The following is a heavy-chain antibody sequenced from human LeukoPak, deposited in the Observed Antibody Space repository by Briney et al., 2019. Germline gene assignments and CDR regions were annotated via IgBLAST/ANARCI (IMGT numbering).Heavy chain of an antibody. D-gene: IGHD2/OR15-2a*01. V-gene: IGHV4-61*01. CDR2: IYYSGST. CDR1: GGSVSSGSYY. CDR3: ARGSMAFYYYYGMDV. Sequence: SETLSLTCTVSGGSVSSGSYYWSWIRQPPGKGLEWIGYIYYSGSTNYNPSLKSRVTISVDTSKNQFSLKLSSVTAADTAVYCCARGSMAFYYYYGMDVWGQGTTVTVSS. J-gene: IGHJ6*02.